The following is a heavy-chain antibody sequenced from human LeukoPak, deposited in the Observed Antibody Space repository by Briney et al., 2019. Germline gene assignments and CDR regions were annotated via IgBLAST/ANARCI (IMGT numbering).Heavy chain of an antibody. D-gene: IGHD3-10*01. J-gene: IGHJ6*02. CDR3: ARDNMVRGVIQYYYYGMDV. CDR2: IYYSGST. V-gene: IGHV4-59*12. Sequence: SETLSLTCTVSGGSISSYYWSWIRQPPGKGLEWIGYIYYSGSTNYNPSLKSRVTISVDTSKNQFSLKLSFVTAADTAVYYCARDNMVRGVIQYYYYGMDVWGQGTTVTVSS. CDR1: GGSISSYY.